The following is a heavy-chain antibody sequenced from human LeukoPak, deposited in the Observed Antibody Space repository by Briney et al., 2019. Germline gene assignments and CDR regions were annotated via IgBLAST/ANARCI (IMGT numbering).Heavy chain of an antibody. V-gene: IGHV3-30-3*01. CDR1: GFTFSSYA. CDR3: ARSYYGSGSYSGMDV. Sequence: GGSLTLSCAASGFTFSSYAMHWVRQAPGKGLEWVAVISYDGSNKYYADSVKGRFTISRDNSKNTLYLQMNSLRAEDTAVYYCARSYYGSGSYSGMDVWGQGTTVTVSS. D-gene: IGHD3-10*01. J-gene: IGHJ6*02. CDR2: ISYDGSNK.